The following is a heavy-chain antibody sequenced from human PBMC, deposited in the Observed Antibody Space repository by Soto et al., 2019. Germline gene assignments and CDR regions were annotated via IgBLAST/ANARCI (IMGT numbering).Heavy chain of an antibody. V-gene: IGHV4-59*01. CDR1: GGSISSYY. CDR2: IYYSGST. Sequence: SETLSLTCTVSGGSISSYYWRWIRQPPGKGLEWIRYIYYSGSTNYNPSLKSRVTVSVDTSKNQFSLKLSSLTAADTVVYYCARDSYDILTGYYPYYGMDVWGQGTTVTVS. D-gene: IGHD3-9*01. CDR3: ARDSYDILTGYYPYYGMDV. J-gene: IGHJ6*02.